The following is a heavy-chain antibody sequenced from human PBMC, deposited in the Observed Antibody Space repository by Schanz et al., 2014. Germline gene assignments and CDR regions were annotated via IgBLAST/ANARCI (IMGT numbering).Heavy chain of an antibody. CDR2: IIPVLAIA. J-gene: IGHJ6*02. CDR1: GGTFSSFG. V-gene: IGHV1-69*02. CDR3: ARCPAQGYSYGHNIGAYYYGMDV. D-gene: IGHD5-18*01. Sequence: QVQLVQSGAEVKKPGSSVKVSCKASGGTFSSFGINWVRQAPGQGLEWMGRIIPVLAIADYAQKFQGRVTITADKSTSTASMELSSLRSEDTAVYYGARCPAQGYSYGHNIGAYYYGMDVWGRGTTVTVSS.